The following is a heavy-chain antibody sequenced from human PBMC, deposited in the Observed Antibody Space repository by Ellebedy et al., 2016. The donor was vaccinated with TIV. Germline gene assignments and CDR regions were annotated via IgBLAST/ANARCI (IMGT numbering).Heavy chain of an antibody. V-gene: IGHV3-53*01. Sequence: GESLKISCAVSGFSLSSNYMSWVRQAPGKGLEWVSFIYSAGNTYYADSVKGRFTISRDTSKNTVFLQMNSLRAEDTAVYYCARVDLGLAFDYWGRGTLVTVSS. D-gene: IGHD3/OR15-3a*01. CDR1: GFSLSSNY. J-gene: IGHJ4*02. CDR3: ARVDLGLAFDY. CDR2: IYSAGNT.